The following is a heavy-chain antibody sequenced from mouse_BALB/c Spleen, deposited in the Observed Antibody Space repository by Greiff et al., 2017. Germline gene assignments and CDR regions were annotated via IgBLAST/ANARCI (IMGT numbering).Heavy chain of an antibody. CDR2: INPGSGGT. CDR1: GYAFTNYL. CDR3: ARWDDGDAMDY. Sequence: QVQLQQSGAELVRPGTSVKVSCKASGYAFTNYLIEWVKQRPGQGLEWIGVINPGSGGTNYNEKFKGKATLTADKSSSTAYMQLSSLTSDDSAVYFCARWDDGDAMDYWGQGTSVTVSS. D-gene: IGHD2-3*01. J-gene: IGHJ4*01. V-gene: IGHV1-54*03.